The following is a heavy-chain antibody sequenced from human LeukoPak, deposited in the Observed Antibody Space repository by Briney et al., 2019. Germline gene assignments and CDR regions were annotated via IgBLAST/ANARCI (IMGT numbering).Heavy chain of an antibody. J-gene: IGHJ4*02. CDR3: ARVGRRPQLPGFDK. D-gene: IGHD2-2*01. Sequence: SETLSLTCTVSGGSISSYFWSWIRQSPGKGLEWIGYIYDSGSTNYNPSLKSRVTISVDTSKNQFSLKLNSVTAADTAVYYCARVGRRPQLPGFDKWGQGTLVTVSS. CDR2: IYDSGST. V-gene: IGHV4-59*01. CDR1: GGSISSYF.